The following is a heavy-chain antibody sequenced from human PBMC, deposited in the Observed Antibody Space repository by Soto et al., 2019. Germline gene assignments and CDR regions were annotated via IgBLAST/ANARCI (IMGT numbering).Heavy chain of an antibody. J-gene: IGHJ4*02. CDR1: GGSISSEGYY. V-gene: IGHV4-31*03. Sequence: SETLSLTCTVSGGSISSEGYYWSWFRQLPGKGLEWIGDIYYSGTTYHNPSPRSRLTISGDASKNQFSLKLSSVTAADTALYYCARGRGYSYGPYYFDYWGQGTLVTVSS. CDR2: IYYSGTT. CDR3: ARGRGYSYGPYYFDY. D-gene: IGHD5-18*01.